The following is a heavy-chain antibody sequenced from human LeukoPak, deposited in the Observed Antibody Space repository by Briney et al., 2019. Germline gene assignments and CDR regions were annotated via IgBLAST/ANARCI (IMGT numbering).Heavy chain of an antibody. CDR3: ARGARAGYNLEPFDY. CDR1: GGSISSYY. CDR2: IYYSGST. Sequence: PSETLSLTCTVSGGSISSYYWSWIRQPPGKGLEWMGYIYYSGSTNYNPSLKSRVTISVDTSKNQFSLKLSSVTAADTAVYYCARGARAGYNLEPFDYWGQGTLVTVSS. V-gene: IGHV4-59*08. D-gene: IGHD5-24*01. J-gene: IGHJ4*02.